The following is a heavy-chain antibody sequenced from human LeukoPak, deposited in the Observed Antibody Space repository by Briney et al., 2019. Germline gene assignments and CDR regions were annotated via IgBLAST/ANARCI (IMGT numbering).Heavy chain of an antibody. V-gene: IGHV1-69*06. D-gene: IGHD3-22*01. CDR2: IIPIFGTA. J-gene: IGHJ5*02. CDR1: GGTFSSYA. Sequence: SVKVSCKASGGTFSSYAISWVRQAPGQGLEWMGGIIPIFGTANYAQKFQGRVTITADKSTSTAYMELSSLRSEDTAVYYCARAGYYYDSSGYYRDWFDPWGQGTLVTVSS. CDR3: ARAGYYYDSSGYYRDWFDP.